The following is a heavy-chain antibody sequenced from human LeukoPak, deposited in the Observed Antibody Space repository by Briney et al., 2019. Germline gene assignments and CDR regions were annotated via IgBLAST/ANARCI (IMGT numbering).Heavy chain of an antibody. CDR2: TRNKANSYTT. Sequence: GGSLRLSCAASGFTFSDHYMDWVRQAPGKGLEWVGRTRNKANSYTTEYAASVKGRFTISRDDSKNSLYLQMNSLKTEDTAVYYCASPYNSRWYELCYWGQGTLVTVSS. V-gene: IGHV3-72*01. J-gene: IGHJ4*02. CDR1: GFTFSDHY. D-gene: IGHD6-13*01. CDR3: ASPYNSRWYELCY.